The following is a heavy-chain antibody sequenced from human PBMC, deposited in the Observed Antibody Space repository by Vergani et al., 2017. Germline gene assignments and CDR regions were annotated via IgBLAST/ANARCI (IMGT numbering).Heavy chain of an antibody. J-gene: IGHJ6*02. Sequence: QVQLVQSGAEVKKPGASVKVSCKASGYTFTSYGISWVRQAPGQGLEWMGWISAYNGNTNYAQKLQGRVTMTTDTSTSTAYMELRSLRSDDTAVYYCARADRGSSWLNYYYYYGMDVWGQGTTVTVSS. CDR2: ISAYNGNT. V-gene: IGHV1-18*01. CDR1: GYTFTSYG. D-gene: IGHD6-13*01. CDR3: ARADRGSSWLNYYYYYGMDV.